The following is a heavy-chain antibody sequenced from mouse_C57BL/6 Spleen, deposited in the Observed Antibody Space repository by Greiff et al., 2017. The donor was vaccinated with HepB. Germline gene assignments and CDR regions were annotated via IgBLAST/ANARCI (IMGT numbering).Heavy chain of an antibody. D-gene: IGHD4-1*02. CDR2: IDPETGGT. CDR3: TRPTGTGNLDY. V-gene: IGHV1-15*01. CDR1: GYTFTDYE. Sequence: QVQLKESGAELVRPGASVTLSCKASGYTFTDYELHWVKQTPVHGLEWIGAIDPETGGTAYNQKFKGKAILTADKSSSTAYMELRSLTSEDSAVYYCTRPTGTGNLDYWGQGTTLTVSS. J-gene: IGHJ2*01.